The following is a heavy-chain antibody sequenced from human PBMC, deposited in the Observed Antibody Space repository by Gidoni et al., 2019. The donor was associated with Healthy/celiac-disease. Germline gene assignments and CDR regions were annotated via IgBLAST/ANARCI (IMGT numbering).Heavy chain of an antibody. D-gene: IGHD3-10*01. CDR3: AGYYYGSGSEPPD. J-gene: IGHJ4*02. V-gene: IGHV3-11*06. CDR1: GFTFSDYY. CDR2: ISSSSSYT. Sequence: QVQLVESGGGLVKPGGSLRLSCAASGFTFSDYYMSWIRQAPGKGLEWVSYISSSSSYTNYADSVKGRFTISRDNAKNSLYLQMNSLRAEDTAVYYCAGYYYGSGSEPPDWGQGTLVTVSS.